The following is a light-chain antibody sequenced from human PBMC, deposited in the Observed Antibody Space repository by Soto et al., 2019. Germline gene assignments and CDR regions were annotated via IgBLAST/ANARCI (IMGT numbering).Light chain of an antibody. CDR2: SNY. Sequence: QSVLTRPPSASGTPGQRVTISCSGSSSNIGSKTVNWYQQLPGTAPKLLIYSNYQRPSGVPDRFSGSKSGTSASLAISGLQSEDEADYYCAAWDASLNGYVFGTGTRSPS. V-gene: IGLV1-44*01. CDR3: AAWDASLNGYV. CDR1: SSNIGSKT. J-gene: IGLJ1*01.